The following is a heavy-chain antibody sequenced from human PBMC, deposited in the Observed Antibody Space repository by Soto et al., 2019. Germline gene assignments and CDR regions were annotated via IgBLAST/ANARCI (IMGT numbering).Heavy chain of an antibody. CDR2: IYYSGST. Sequence: SETLCLTCTVSGGSISSYYWSWIRQPPGKGLEWIGYIYYSGSTNYNPSLKSRVTISVDTSKNQFSLKLSSVTAADTAVYYCARHEPPSIAVAENWFDLWGQGTLVTVSS. V-gene: IGHV4-59*08. D-gene: IGHD6-19*01. CDR3: ARHEPPSIAVAENWFDL. CDR1: GGSISSYY. J-gene: IGHJ5*02.